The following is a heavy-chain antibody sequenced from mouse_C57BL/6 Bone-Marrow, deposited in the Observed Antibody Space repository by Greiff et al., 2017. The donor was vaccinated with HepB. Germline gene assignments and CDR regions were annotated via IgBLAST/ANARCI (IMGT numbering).Heavy chain of an antibody. CDR2: ISNLAYSI. V-gene: IGHV5-15*01. CDR3: ARQAYYGNWFAY. CDR1: GFTFSDYG. Sequence: DVKLVESGGGLVQPGGSLKLSCAASGFTFSDYGMAWVRQAPRKGPEWVAFISNLAYSIYYADTVTGRFTISRENAKNTLYLEMSSLRSEDTAMYYCARQAYYGNWFAYWGQGTLVTVSA. J-gene: IGHJ3*01. D-gene: IGHD2-10*01.